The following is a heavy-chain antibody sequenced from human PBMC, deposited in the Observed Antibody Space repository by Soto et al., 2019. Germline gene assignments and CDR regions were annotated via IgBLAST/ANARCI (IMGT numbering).Heavy chain of an antibody. Sequence: PSETLSLTCSLSTGSLSTFYWNWIRQPAGGKGLEWIGRIYASGSANYNHSLKSRVTMSVDTSKNQVSLKLNSVTAADTAMYFFARFAIPRGGWLAPWGQGTLVT. V-gene: IGHV4-4*07. CDR1: TGSLSTFY. CDR3: ARFAIPRGGWLAP. D-gene: IGHD2-21*01. J-gene: IGHJ5*02. CDR2: IYASGSA.